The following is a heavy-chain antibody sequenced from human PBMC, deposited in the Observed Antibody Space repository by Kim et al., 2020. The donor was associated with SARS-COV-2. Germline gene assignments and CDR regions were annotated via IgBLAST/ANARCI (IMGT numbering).Heavy chain of an antibody. D-gene: IGHD2-2*01. Sequence: DSVKGRFTISRDNAKNSLYLQMTSLRAEDTAVYYCASSVVASYYYYGMDVWGQGTTVTVSS. CDR3: ASSVVASYYYYGMDV. J-gene: IGHJ6*02. V-gene: IGHV3-21*01.